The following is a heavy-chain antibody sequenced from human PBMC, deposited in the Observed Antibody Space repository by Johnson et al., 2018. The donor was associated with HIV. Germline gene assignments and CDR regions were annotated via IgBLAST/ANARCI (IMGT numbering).Heavy chain of an antibody. J-gene: IGHJ3*01. D-gene: IGHD3-22*01. CDR2: ISSSGSTI. Sequence: VQLVESGGGLVKPGGSLRLSCAASGFTFSDYYMSWIRQAPGKGLEWVSYISSSGSTIYYADSVKGRFTISRDNAKNSLYLQMNSLRIEDTAIYYCAKGDSSGYPKNAFDVWGRGTVVTVSS. CDR1: GFTFSDYY. CDR3: AKGDSSGYPKNAFDV. V-gene: IGHV3-11*04.